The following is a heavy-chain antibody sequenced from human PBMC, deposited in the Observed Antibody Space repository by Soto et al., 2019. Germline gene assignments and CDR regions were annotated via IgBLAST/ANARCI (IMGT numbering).Heavy chain of an antibody. J-gene: IGHJ3*02. CDR2: ISANSGDT. V-gene: IGHV1-18*04. Sequence: ASVKVSCKASGYTFANYGISWVRQAPGQGLEWMGWISANSGDTNYAQKVQGRVTMTTDTSTRTAYMELRSLRSDDTAVYYCARDCSGYPCWCAFDIWGQGTLVTVSS. CDR3: ARDCSGYPCWCAFDI. D-gene: IGHD3-22*01. CDR1: GYTFANYG.